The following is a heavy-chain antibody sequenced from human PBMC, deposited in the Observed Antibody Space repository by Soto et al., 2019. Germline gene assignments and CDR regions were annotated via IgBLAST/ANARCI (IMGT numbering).Heavy chain of an antibody. CDR1: GGSISNYY. CDR3: ARDHPHSYGVYYFDY. J-gene: IGHJ4*02. V-gene: IGHV4-59*01. Sequence: QVQLQESGPGLVKPSETLSLTCTVSGGSISNYYWSWIRQSPGKGLEWIGYIYSSGSTHYNPSLQNRFPTSIATSKNQVSLKVNSVTAADTAVYYCARDHPHSYGVYYFDYWGQGTPVTVSS. D-gene: IGHD5-18*01. CDR2: IYSSGST.